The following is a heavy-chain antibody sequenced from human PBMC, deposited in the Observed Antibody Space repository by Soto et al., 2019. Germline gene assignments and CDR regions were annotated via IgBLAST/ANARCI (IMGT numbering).Heavy chain of an antibody. J-gene: IGHJ4*02. CDR2: IGRTGKYI. CDR3: ARDHNWSFDY. V-gene: IGHV3-48*02. Sequence: GGSLRLSCAASGFTFDDYSMNWVRQAPGKGLEWVSYIGRTGKYIDYADSVKGRFTISRDGAKNSVFLQMNSLRDEDTAVYYCARDHNWSFDYWGQGIPVTVSS. D-gene: IGHD1-20*01. CDR1: GFTFDDYS.